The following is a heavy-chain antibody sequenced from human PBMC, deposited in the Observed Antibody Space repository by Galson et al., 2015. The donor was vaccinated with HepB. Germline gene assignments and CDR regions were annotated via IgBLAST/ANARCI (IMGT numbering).Heavy chain of an antibody. CDR1: GGSFSGYY. D-gene: IGHD3-3*01. V-gene: IGHV4-34*01. CDR3: ARGGRFLRWLDY. CDR2: INHSGST. J-gene: IGHJ4*02. Sequence: LSLTCAVYGGSFSGYYWNWIRQPPGKGLEWIGEINHSGSTNYIMALKSRVTISVDTSKNQFSLKLSSVTAADTAVYYCARGGRFLRWLDYWGQGTLVTVSS.